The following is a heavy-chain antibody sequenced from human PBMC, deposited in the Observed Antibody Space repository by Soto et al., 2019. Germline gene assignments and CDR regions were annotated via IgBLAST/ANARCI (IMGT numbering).Heavy chain of an antibody. CDR2: RNPNSGNT. CDR3: AREITAYWYFDL. CDR1: GYTFTSYD. D-gene: IGHD3-16*01. J-gene: IGHJ2*01. Sequence: QVQLVQSGAEVKKPGGSVKVACKASGYTFTSYDINWVRQATGQGLEWMGWRNPNSGNTGYAQKFQGRVTMTRNTSISTAYMELSSLRSEDTAVYYCAREITAYWYFDLWGRGTLVTVSS. V-gene: IGHV1-8*01.